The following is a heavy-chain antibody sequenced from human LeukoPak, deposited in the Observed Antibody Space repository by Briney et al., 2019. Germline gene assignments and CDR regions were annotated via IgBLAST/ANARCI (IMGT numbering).Heavy chain of an antibody. CDR3: ARAVPHYYYYYMDV. CDR2: IHSGGST. Sequence: GGSLRLSCAASGFTVSSNYMSWVRQAPGKGLEWVSAIHSGGSTYYDDSVKGRFTISRDNSKNTLYLQMNSLRAEDTAVYYCARAVPHYYYYYMDVWGKGTTVTVSS. CDR1: GFTVSSNY. J-gene: IGHJ6*03. V-gene: IGHV3-53*01.